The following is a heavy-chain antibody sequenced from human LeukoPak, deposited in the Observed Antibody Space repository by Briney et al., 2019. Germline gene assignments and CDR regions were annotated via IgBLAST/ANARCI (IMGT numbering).Heavy chain of an antibody. CDR2: IYYSGST. J-gene: IGHJ4*03. D-gene: IGHD6-13*01. V-gene: IGHV4-59*01. Sequence: PSETLSLTCTVSGGSISSYYWSWIRQPPGKGLEWIGYIYYSGSTNYNPSLKSRVTISVDTSKNQFSLKLSSVTAADTAVYYCARGPAAGNFDYWGKGTTVTVSS. CDR1: GGSISSYY. CDR3: ARGPAAGNFDY.